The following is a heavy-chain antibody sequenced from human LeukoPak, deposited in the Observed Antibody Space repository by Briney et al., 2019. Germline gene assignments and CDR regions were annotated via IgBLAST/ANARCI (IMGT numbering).Heavy chain of an antibody. D-gene: IGHD5-18*01. Sequence: GGSLRLSCAASGFTFSSYAMSWVRQAPGKGLEWVSAISGSGGSTYYADSVRGRFTISRDNSKNTLYLQMNSLRAEDTAVYYCAGAITDTAMVAFDYRGQGTLVTVSS. CDR2: ISGSGGST. V-gene: IGHV3-23*01. CDR3: AGAITDTAMVAFDY. J-gene: IGHJ4*02. CDR1: GFTFSSYA.